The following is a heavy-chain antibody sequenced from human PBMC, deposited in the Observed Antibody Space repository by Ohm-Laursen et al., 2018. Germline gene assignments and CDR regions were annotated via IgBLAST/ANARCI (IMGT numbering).Heavy chain of an antibody. D-gene: IGHD6-6*01. Sequence: GSLRLSCAASGFTFSDYYMSWIRQAPGKGLEWASYISSSGSTIYYADSVKGRFTISRDNAKNSLYLQMNSLRAEDTAVYYCARARPPTYYYGMDVWGQGTTVTVSS. CDR3: ARARPPTYYYGMDV. J-gene: IGHJ6*02. CDR1: GFTFSDYY. V-gene: IGHV3-11*01. CDR2: ISSSGSTI.